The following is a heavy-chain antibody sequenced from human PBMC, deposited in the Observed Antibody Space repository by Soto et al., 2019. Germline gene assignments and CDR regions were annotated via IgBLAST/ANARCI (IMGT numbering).Heavy chain of an antibody. CDR2: ISSSSNYI. J-gene: IGHJ5*02. CDR1: GFTFSSYS. V-gene: IGHV3-21*01. Sequence: EVQLVESGGGLVKPGGSLRLSCAASGFTFSSYSMNWVRQAPGKGLEWVSSISSSSNYIYYADSVRGRFTISRDSAKNSLSLQKNSLRAEDTAVYYCARGDWFDPWGQGTLVTVSS. CDR3: ARGDWFDP.